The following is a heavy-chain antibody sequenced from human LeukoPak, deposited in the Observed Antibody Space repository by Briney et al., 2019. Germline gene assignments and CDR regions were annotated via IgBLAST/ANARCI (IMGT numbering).Heavy chain of an antibody. J-gene: IGHJ4*02. Sequence: QPGGSLRLSCAASGFTVSSNYMSWVRQAPGKGLEWVSVIYSGGSTYYADSVKGRFTISRDNSKNTLYLQMNSLRAEDTAVYYCAKVPIFGVVTHYFDCWGQGTLVTVSS. D-gene: IGHD3-3*01. CDR2: IYSGGST. CDR1: GFTVSSNY. CDR3: AKVPIFGVVTHYFDC. V-gene: IGHV3-53*01.